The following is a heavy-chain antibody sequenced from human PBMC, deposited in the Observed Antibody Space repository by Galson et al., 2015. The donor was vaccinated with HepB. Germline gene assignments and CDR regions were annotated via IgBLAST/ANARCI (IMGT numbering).Heavy chain of an antibody. J-gene: IGHJ4*02. V-gene: IGHV4-59*08. CDR3: ARHHGQQLVLALDY. CDR1: GGSISSYY. CDR2: IYYSGST. Sequence: ETLSLTCTVSGGSISSYYWSWIRQPPGKGLEWIGYIYYSGSTNYNPFLKSRVTISVDTSKNQFSLKLSSVTAADTAVYYCARHHGQQLVLALDYWGQGTLVTVSS. D-gene: IGHD6-13*01.